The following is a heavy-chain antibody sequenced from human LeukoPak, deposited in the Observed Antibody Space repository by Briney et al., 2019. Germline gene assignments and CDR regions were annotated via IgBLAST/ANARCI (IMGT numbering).Heavy chain of an antibody. CDR2: ISSDGSNE. Sequence: GKSLRLSCAASGFTFSSYGMHWVRQAPGKGLEWVAVISSDGSNEDYADPVKGRFTISRDNSKNTLYLQMNSLRAEDTAVYYCAKDDGDDYNYDPFDIWGQGTMVTVSS. D-gene: IGHD5-24*01. CDR3: AKDDGDDYNYDPFDI. CDR1: GFTFSSYG. V-gene: IGHV3-30*18. J-gene: IGHJ3*02.